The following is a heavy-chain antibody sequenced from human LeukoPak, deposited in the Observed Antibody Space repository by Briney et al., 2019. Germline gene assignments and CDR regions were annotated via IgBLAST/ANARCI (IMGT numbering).Heavy chain of an antibody. CDR1: RFXFSNYW. D-gene: IGHD1-26*01. CDR2: IKQDGGEK. J-gene: IGHJ3*02. CDR3: ARDHLREGATGASEI. V-gene: IGHV3-7*05. Sequence: GGSLRLSCAASRFXFSNYWISWVRQAPGKGLEWVANIKQDGGEKNYVDSVKGRFTISRDNAKNSLYLQMNSLRVEDTAVYYCARDHLREGATGASEIWGQGTMVTVSS.